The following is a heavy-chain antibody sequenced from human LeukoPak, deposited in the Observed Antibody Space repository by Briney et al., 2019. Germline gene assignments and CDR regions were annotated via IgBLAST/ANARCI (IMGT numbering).Heavy chain of an antibody. V-gene: IGHV5-51*01. Sequence: GESLKISCKGFGYSFTSYWIGWVRQMPGKGLEWMGIIYPGDSDTRYSPSFQGQVTISADKSISTAYLQWSSLKASDTAMYYCARPTSYNWNDGGFEHREMDVWGQGTTVTVSS. D-gene: IGHD1-1*01. CDR2: IYPGDSDT. CDR1: GYSFTSYW. J-gene: IGHJ6*02. CDR3: ARPTSYNWNDGGFEHREMDV.